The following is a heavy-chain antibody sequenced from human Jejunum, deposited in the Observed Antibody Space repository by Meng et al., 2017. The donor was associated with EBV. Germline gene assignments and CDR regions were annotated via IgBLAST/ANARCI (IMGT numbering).Heavy chain of an antibody. CDR2: IYYTGRT. Sequence: QVQVQESGPGLVQPSGPRSLTCAVSGASISSSHWWSWVRQAPGEGLEWIGEIYYTGRTNYNPSLKSRVSMSIDKSKNQFSLNLNSVTVADTAVYYCATSMSGYSYGYSWGQGTLVTVSS. CDR3: ATSMSGYSYGYS. CDR1: GASISSSHW. V-gene: IGHV4-4*02. D-gene: IGHD5-12*01. J-gene: IGHJ5*02.